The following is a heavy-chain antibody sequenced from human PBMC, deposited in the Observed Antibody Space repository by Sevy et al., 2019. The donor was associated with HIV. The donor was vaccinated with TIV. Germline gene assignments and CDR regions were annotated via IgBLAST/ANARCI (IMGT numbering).Heavy chain of an antibody. CDR2: IYPGDSTT. D-gene: IGHD3-22*01. J-gene: IGHJ4*02. CDR1: GYTFTRYW. CDR3: ARLFARSGYYTPTYYFDS. Sequence: GESLKISCKASGYTFTRYWIGWVRQMPGKGLEWMGIIYPGDSTTRYSPSFQGQVTISADKSISTAYLQWSSLKASDTAMFYWARLFARSGYYTPTYYFDSWGQGTLVTVSS. V-gene: IGHV5-51*01.